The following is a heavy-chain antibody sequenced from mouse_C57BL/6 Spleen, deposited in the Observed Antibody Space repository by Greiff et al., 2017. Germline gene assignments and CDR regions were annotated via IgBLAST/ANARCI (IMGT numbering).Heavy chain of an antibody. J-gene: IGHJ4*01. CDR1: GFSLTSFG. CDR3: ARNDYGKDYAMDY. Sequence: QVQLKQSGPGLVQPSQSLSITCPVSGFSLTSFGVHWVSQSPGKGQEWLGVLWSGGSTDYNATFISRLCISKDNSKSQVFLKMNSLQADDTAIYYCARNDYGKDYAMDYWGQGTSVTVSS. CDR2: LWSGGST. D-gene: IGHD1-1*01. V-gene: IGHV2-2*01.